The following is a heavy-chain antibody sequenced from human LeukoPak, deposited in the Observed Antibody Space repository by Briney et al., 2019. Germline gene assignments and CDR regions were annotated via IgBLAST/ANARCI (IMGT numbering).Heavy chain of an antibody. D-gene: IGHD6-19*01. Sequence: GGSLRLSCAASGFTFSSYAMHWVRQAPDKGLEWVAVISYDGSNKYYADSVKGRFTISRDNAKNSLYLQMNNLRPEDTALYFCTKETQSGWSHFGRFDPWGQGTLVTVSS. CDR3: TKETQSGWSHFGRFDP. J-gene: IGHJ5*02. CDR1: GFTFSSYA. CDR2: ISYDGSNK. V-gene: IGHV3-30-3*01.